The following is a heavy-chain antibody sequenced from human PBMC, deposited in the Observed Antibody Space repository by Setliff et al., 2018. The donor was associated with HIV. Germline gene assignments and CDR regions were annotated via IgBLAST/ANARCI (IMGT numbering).Heavy chain of an antibody. V-gene: IGHV1-8*02. CDR3: ARGDPRRGYSYGPEYMDV. Sequence: ASVKVSCKASGYTFTTYDINWVRQATGQGLEWMGWMNPNSGNTDYAQKFQGRVTMTRNTSISTVYMEMSSLRSEDTAVYYCARGDPRRGYSYGPEYMDVWGKGTTVTVSS. CDR2: MNPNSGNT. CDR1: GYTFTTYD. D-gene: IGHD5-18*01. J-gene: IGHJ6*03.